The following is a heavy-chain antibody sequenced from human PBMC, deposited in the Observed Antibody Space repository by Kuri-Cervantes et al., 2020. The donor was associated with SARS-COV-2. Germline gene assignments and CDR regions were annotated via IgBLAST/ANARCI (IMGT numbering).Heavy chain of an antibody. Sequence: GGSLRLSCAASGFTFSSYGMHWVRQAPGKGLEWVAVIWYDGSNKYYADSVKGRFTISRDNSKNTLYLQMNSLRAEDTAVYYCARDRITGTRAQKYYYYGMDVWGQGTTVTVSS. CDR1: GFTFSSYG. CDR3: ARDRITGTRAQKYYYYGMDV. CDR2: IWYDGSNK. J-gene: IGHJ6*02. D-gene: IGHD1-7*01. V-gene: IGHV3-33*01.